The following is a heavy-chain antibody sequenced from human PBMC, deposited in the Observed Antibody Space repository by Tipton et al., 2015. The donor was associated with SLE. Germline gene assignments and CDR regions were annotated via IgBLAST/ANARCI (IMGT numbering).Heavy chain of an antibody. CDR1: GVSISTSRYY. J-gene: IGHJ4*02. Sequence: TLSLTCSVSGVSISTSRYYWGWIRQSPGQGLEWVGSLYAGGSTYFHPSLTSRASISADASKNHFSLKLNSVTAADTAMYYCARDKQPGDYWGQGTLVTVSS. D-gene: IGHD1-1*01. V-gene: IGHV4-39*02. CDR3: ARDKQPGDY. CDR2: LYAGGST.